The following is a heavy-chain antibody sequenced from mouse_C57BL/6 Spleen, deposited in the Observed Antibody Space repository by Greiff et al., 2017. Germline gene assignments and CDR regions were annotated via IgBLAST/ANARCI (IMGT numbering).Heavy chain of an antibody. CDR2: INPSTGGT. D-gene: IGHD2-5*01. J-gene: IGHJ3*01. CDR3: ARDYSNFLAY. Sequence: EVKLQESGPELVKPGASVKISCKASGYSFTGYYMNWVKQSPEKSLEWIGEINPSTGGTTYNQKFKAKATLTVDKSSSTAYMQLKSLTSEDSAVYYCARDYSNFLAYWGQGTLVTVSA. V-gene: IGHV1-42*01. CDR1: GYSFTGYY.